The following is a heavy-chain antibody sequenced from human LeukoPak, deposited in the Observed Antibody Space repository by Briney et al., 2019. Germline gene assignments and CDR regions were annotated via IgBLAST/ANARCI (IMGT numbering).Heavy chain of an antibody. CDR1: GFTVSSNY. V-gene: IGHV3-53*04. J-gene: IGHJ5*02. CDR3: ARDRSADRGWFDP. CDR2: IYSGGST. Sequence: GGSLRLSCAASGFTVSSNYMSWVRQAPGKGLEWVSVIYSGGSTYYADSVKGRFTISRHNSKNTLYLQMDSLRAEDTAVYYCARDRSADRGWFDPWGQGTLVTVSS.